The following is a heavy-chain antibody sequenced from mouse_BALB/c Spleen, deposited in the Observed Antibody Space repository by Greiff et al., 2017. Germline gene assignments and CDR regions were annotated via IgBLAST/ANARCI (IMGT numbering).Heavy chain of an antibody. CDR1: GFNIKDYY. CDR3: ARGERGFAY. CDR2: IDPENGNT. J-gene: IGHJ3*01. V-gene: IGHV14-1*02. Sequence: EVKVVESGAELVRPGALVKLSCKASGFNIKDYYMHWVKQRPEQGLEWIGWIDPENGNTIYDPKFQGKASITADTSSNTAYLQLSSLTSEDTAVYYCARGERGFAYWGQGTLVTVSA.